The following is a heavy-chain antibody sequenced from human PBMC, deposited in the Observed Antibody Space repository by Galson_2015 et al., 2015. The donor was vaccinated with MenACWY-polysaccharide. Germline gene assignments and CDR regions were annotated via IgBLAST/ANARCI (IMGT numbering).Heavy chain of an antibody. CDR2: INAGNGNT. CDR1: GYTFTSYA. V-gene: IGHV1-3*01. Sequence: SVKVSCKASGYTFTSYAMHWVRQAPGQRLEWMGWINAGNGNTKYSRKFQGRVTITRDTSASTAYMELSSLRSEDTAVYYCARSKYGDYGDVDYWGQGTLVTVSS. J-gene: IGHJ4*02. D-gene: IGHD4-17*01. CDR3: ARSKYGDYGDVDY.